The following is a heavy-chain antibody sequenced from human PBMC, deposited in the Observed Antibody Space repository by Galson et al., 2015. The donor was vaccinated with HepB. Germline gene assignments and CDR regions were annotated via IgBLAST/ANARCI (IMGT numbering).Heavy chain of an antibody. Sequence: SVKVSCKVSGYTLTELSMHWVRQAPGKGLEWMGGFDPDDGETIYAQKFQGRVTMTEDTSTDTAYMELSSLRSEDTAVYYCATHLHRSGWYFRDLYYFDYWGQGTLVTVSS. CDR3: ATHLHRSGWYFRDLYYFDY. D-gene: IGHD6-19*01. V-gene: IGHV1-24*01. CDR1: GYTLTELS. J-gene: IGHJ4*02. CDR2: FDPDDGET.